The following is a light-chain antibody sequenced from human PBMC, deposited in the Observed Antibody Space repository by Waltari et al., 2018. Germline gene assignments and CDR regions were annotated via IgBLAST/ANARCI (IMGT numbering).Light chain of an antibody. J-gene: IGKJ2*01. V-gene: IGKV3-15*01. CDR2: AAS. CDR1: QSVSSN. Sequence: ETVMTQSPATLSVSPGERATLSCRASQSVSSNLAWYQQKPGQAPRLLIYAASTRATGIPARFSGSGSGTEFTLTISSLQSEDFAVYYCQQYNNWPPYTVGQGTKLEIK. CDR3: QQYNNWPPYT.